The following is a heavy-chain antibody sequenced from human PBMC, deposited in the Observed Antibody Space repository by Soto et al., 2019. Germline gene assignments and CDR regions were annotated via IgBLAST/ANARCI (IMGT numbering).Heavy chain of an antibody. V-gene: IGHV3-30*18. CDR1: GFTFSSYG. Sequence: GGSLRLSCAASGFTFSSYGMHWFRQAPGKGLEWVAVISYDGSNKYYADSVKGRFTISRDNSKNTLYLQMNSLRAEDTAVYYCAKAITGTTIGYFDYWGQGTLVTVSS. CDR2: ISYDGSNK. J-gene: IGHJ4*02. CDR3: AKAITGTTIGYFDY. D-gene: IGHD1-7*01.